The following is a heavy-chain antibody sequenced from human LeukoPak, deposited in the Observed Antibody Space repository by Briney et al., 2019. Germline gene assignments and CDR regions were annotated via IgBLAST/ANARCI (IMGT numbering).Heavy chain of an antibody. Sequence: GESPKISCKGSGYSFTSYWISWVRQMPGKGLEWMGRIDPSDSYTNYSPSFQGYVTISADKSISTAYLQWSSLKASDTAMYYCARRCSSSSCPFEYWGQGTLVTVSS. D-gene: IGHD2-2*01. CDR3: ARRCSSSSCPFEY. CDR1: GYSFTSYW. J-gene: IGHJ4*02. CDR2: IDPSDSYT. V-gene: IGHV5-10-1*01.